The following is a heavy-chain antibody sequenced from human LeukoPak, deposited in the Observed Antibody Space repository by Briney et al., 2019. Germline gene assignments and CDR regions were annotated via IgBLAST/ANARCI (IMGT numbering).Heavy chain of an antibody. CDR3: ARARPLLDY. J-gene: IGHJ4*02. V-gene: IGHV4-34*01. CDR2: INHSGSS. CDR1: GVSFSGYY. Sequence: SETLSLTCAVYGVSFSGYYWSWIRQPPGKGLEWIGEINHSGSSNFNPSLKSRVTISADTSKKQLSLKLSSVTAADTAVYYCARARPLLDYWGQGTLVTVSS.